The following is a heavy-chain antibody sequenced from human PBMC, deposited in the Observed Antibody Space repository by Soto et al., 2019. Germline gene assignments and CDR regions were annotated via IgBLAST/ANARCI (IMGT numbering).Heavy chain of an antibody. V-gene: IGHV3-30-3*01. CDR1: GFTFSSYA. CDR3: ARDRLRYNWNDFPYYYYGMDV. Sequence: QVQLVESGGGVVQPGRSPRLSCAASGFTFSSYAMHWVRQAPGKGLEWVAVISYDGSNKYYADSVKGRFTISRDNSKNTLYLQMSSLRAEDTAVYYCARDRLRYNWNDFPYYYYGMDVWGQGTTVTVSS. CDR2: ISYDGSNK. D-gene: IGHD1-1*01. J-gene: IGHJ6*02.